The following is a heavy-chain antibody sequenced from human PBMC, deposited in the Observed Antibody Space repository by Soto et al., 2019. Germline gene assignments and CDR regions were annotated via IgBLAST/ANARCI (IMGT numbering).Heavy chain of an antibody. CDR2: IYYSGST. CDR1: SVFVSGRTYY. V-gene: IGHV4-39*01. CDR3: ARQAGITVTYCYGMDH. Sequence: SETLSLTSTVSSVFVSGRTYYWGWLSRPPGQGLEWMPSIYYSGSTYYNPSLKSRVSISVDTSKSQISLNLSCVTAADTFVYSCARQAGITVTYCYGMDHWGQGTTVTVS. J-gene: IGHJ6*02. D-gene: IGHD4-4*01.